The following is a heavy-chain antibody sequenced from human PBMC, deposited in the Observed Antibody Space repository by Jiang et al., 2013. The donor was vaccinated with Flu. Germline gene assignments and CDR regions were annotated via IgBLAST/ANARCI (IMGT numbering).Heavy chain of an antibody. CDR3: VGEWAY. J-gene: IGHJ4*02. CDR1: GFTFSNFG. D-gene: IGHD1-26*01. V-gene: IGHV3-7*01. Sequence: RLSCAASGFTFSNFGWLVRQAPGRGVEWVANIKQDGSHQHYVDSVKGRFTISRDNAKNSLFLHMNSLSAEDTAVYYCVGEWAYWGQG. CDR2: IKQDGSHQ.